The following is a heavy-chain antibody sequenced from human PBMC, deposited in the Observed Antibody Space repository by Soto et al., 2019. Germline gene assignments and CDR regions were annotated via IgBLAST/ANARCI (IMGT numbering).Heavy chain of an antibody. CDR3: ARGGYCSGASCAYMGHYYYYGMDV. CDR2: IYYSGST. V-gene: IGHV4-39*01. CDR1: GGSISSSNYY. Sequence: QLQLQESGPGLVKPSETLSLTCTVSGGSISSSNYYWGWIRQPPGKGLEWIGSIYYSGSTYYNPSLKSRVTISVETSKNQFSLKLSSVTAADTAMYYCARGGYCSGASCAYMGHYYYYGMDVWGQGTTVTVSS. J-gene: IGHJ6*02. D-gene: IGHD2-15*01.